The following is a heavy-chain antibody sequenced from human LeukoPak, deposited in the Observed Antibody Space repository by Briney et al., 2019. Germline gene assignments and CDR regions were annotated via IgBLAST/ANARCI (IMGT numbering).Heavy chain of an antibody. CDR1: GGTFSSYA. D-gene: IGHD2-15*01. CDR3: ARDPGYCSGGSCYSVYFQH. Sequence: ASVKVSCKASGGTFSSYAISWVRQAPGQGLEWMGGIIPIFGTANYAQKFQGRVTMTEDTSTDTAYMELSSLRSEDTAVYYCARDPGYCSGGSCYSVYFQHWGQGTLVTVSS. CDR2: IIPIFGTA. J-gene: IGHJ1*01. V-gene: IGHV1-69*06.